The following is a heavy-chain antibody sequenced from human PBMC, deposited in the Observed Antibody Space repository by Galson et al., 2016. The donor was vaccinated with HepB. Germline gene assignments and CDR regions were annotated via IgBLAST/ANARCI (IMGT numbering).Heavy chain of an antibody. J-gene: IGHJ6*02. CDR3: AKVMVSDTSVSSLHYALHV. D-gene: IGHD5/OR15-5a*01. Sequence: SLRLSCAASGFTFDDYAMHWVRLAPGKGLEWVAGISWNSGDKHYADSVRGRFTVSRDNAKNSPYLQLNSLRAEDTALYYCAKVMVSDTSVSSLHYALHVWGQGTTVTVSS. V-gene: IGHV3-9*01. CDR1: GFTFDDYA. CDR2: ISWNSGDK.